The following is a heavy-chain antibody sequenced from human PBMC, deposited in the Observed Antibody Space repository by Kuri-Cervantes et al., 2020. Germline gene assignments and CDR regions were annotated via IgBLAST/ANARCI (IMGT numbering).Heavy chain of an antibody. CDR3: ARAYSYGSGSYYNLRYFDY. J-gene: IGHJ4*02. CDR2: IKQDGSEK. CDR1: GFTFSTYW. D-gene: IGHD3-10*01. V-gene: IGHV3-7*04. Sequence: GESLKISCAASGFTFSTYWMSWVRQAPGKGLEWVANIKQDGSEKYYVDSVKGRFTIYRDNAKNSLYLQMNSLRAEDTAVYYCARAYSYGSGSYYNLRYFDYWGQGTLVTVSS.